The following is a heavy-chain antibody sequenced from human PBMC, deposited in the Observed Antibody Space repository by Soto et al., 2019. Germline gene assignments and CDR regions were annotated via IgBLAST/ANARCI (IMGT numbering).Heavy chain of an antibody. V-gene: IGHV1-3*01. CDR2: IDAGNGNT. Sequence: QVQLVQSGAEVKKPGASVKVSCKASGYTFTSYPTHWVRQAPGQRIEWMGWIDAGNGNTKYSQKFRGRVTFTTDTSASTAYMDLSSLRSEDTAVYYCARAGYSYAPPYYGMDVWGQGTTVTVSS. CDR1: GYTFTSYP. CDR3: ARAGYSYAPPYYGMDV. D-gene: IGHD5-18*01. J-gene: IGHJ6*02.